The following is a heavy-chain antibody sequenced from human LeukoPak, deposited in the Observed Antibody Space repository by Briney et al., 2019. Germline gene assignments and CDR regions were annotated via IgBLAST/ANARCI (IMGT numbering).Heavy chain of an antibody. CDR2: IYTSGST. D-gene: IGHD5-12*01. Sequence: SETLSLTCTVSGGSISSSSYYWGWIRQPPGKGLEWIGRIYTSGSTNYNPSLKSRVTISVDTSKNQFSLKLSSVTAADTAVYYCARDPDSGYDFFDYWGQGTLVTVSS. CDR1: GGSISSSSYY. J-gene: IGHJ4*02. CDR3: ARDPDSGYDFFDY. V-gene: IGHV4-61*02.